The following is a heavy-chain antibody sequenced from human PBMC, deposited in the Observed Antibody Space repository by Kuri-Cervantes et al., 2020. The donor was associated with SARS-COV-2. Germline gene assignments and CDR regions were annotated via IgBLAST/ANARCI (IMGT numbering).Heavy chain of an antibody. CDR2: INPSGGST. D-gene: IGHD1-20*01. V-gene: IGHV1-46*01. CDR1: GYTFTSYY. CDR3: ARGYYEGITGKYYFAY. J-gene: IGHJ4*02. Sequence: ASVKVSCKASGYTFTSYYMHWVRQAPGQGLEWMGIINPSGGSTSYAQKFQGRVTMTRDTSTSTVYMELSSLRSEDTAVYYCARGYYEGITGKYYFAYWGQGNLVHGAS.